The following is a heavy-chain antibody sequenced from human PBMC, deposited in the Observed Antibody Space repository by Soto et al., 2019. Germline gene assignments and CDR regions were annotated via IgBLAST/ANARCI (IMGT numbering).Heavy chain of an antibody. CDR1: GGSISSGGYY. D-gene: IGHD2-15*01. V-gene: IGHV4-31*03. CDR3: ARDHCSGGSCYSDAFDI. J-gene: IGHJ3*02. Sequence: SETLSLTCTVSGGSISSGGYYWSWIRQHPGKGLEWIGYIYYSGSTYYNPSLKSRVTISVDTSKNQFSLKLSSVTAADTAVYYCARDHCSGGSCYSDAFDIWGQGTMVTVSS. CDR2: IYYSGST.